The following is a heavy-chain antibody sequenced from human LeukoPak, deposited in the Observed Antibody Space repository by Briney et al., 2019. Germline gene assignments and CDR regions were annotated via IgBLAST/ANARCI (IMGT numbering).Heavy chain of an antibody. CDR2: IYYSGST. V-gene: IGHV4-31*11. CDR3: ARDGLAFDI. J-gene: IGHJ3*02. CDR1: GGSYRGHY. Sequence: PSETLSLTRAVYGGSYRGHYWSWIRQHPGKGLEWIGYIYYSGSTYYNPSLKSRVTISVDTSKNQFSLKLSSVTAADTAVYYCARDGLAFDIWGQGTMVTVSS.